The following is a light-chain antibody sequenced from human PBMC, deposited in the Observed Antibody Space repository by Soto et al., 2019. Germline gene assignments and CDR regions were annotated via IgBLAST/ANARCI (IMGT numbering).Light chain of an antibody. V-gene: IGLV2-11*01. CDR1: SSDVGGYDF. CDR2: DVS. CDR3: CSYAGDLAL. Sequence: QSALTQPRSVSGSPGQSVTISCTGTSSDVGGYDFVSWYQQHPGKAPKLMSSDVSKRPSGVPDRFSGSKSGNTASLTISGLQAEDEADYYCCSYAGDLALFGGGTKVTV. J-gene: IGLJ2*01.